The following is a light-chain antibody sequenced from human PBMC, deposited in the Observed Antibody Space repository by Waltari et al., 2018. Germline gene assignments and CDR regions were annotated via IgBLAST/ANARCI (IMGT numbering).Light chain of an antibody. J-gene: IGKJ2*01. V-gene: IGKV4-1*01. CDR3: QQYYTAPYT. CDR2: WAS. CDR1: QSLLYNSNNKKY. Sequence: DIVMTQSPDSLAVSLCEKATINCKSNQSLLYNSNNKKYLAWYQQKPGQPLKLFFYWASSRESGVPDRFSGSGSGTDFTLTIGSLQAEDVAVYYCQQYYTAPYTFGQGTKLEIK.